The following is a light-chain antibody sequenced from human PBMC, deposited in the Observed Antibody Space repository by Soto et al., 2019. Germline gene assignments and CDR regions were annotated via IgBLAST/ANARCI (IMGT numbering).Light chain of an antibody. CDR1: SSDIGGSDF. CDR3: CSYAGSYTLEV. CDR2: EVN. V-gene: IGLV2-14*01. Sequence: QSALTQPASVSGSPGQSITISCTGTSSDIGGSDFVSWYQQHPGKAPKLVMSEVNNRPSGVSSRFSGSKSGNTASLTISGLQADDEADYYCCSYAGSYTLEVFGGGTKLTVL. J-gene: IGLJ3*02.